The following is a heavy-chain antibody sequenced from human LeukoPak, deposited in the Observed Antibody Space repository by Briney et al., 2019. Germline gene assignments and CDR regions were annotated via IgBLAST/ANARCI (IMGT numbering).Heavy chain of an antibody. CDR2: INPNSGGT. CDR3: AREGLGIRGAFDI. D-gene: IGHD7-27*01. V-gene: IGHV1-2*02. Sequence: ASVKVPCKASGYSFTGYYIHWVRQAPGQGLEWMGWINPNSGGTNNAQKFQGRVTMTRDTSNSTAYMELSRLRSDDTAVYYCAREGLGIRGAFDIWGQGTMVTVSS. J-gene: IGHJ3*02. CDR1: GYSFTGYY.